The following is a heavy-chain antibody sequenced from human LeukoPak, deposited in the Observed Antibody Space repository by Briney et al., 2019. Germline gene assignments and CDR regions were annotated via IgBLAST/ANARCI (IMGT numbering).Heavy chain of an antibody. J-gene: IGHJ4*02. CDR1: GGSISSYY. Sequence: SETLSLTCTVSGGSISSYYRSWIRQPPGKGLEWIGYIYYSGSTNYNPSLKSRVTISVDTSKNQFSLKLSSVTAADTAVYYCARTPPDCYTLYFDYWGQGTLVTVSS. V-gene: IGHV4-59*01. D-gene: IGHD5-24*01. CDR2: IYYSGST. CDR3: ARTPPDCYTLYFDY.